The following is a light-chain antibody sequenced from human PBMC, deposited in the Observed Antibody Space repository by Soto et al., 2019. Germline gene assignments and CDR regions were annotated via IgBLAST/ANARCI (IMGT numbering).Light chain of an antibody. CDR1: NSNIGSNA. CDR2: SSN. Sequence: QSVLTQPPSASGTPRQRVTISCSGSNSNIGSNAVNWYQQLPGTAPKLLIYSSNQRPSGVPERFSGSKSGTSASLVISRLQSEDEADYYCAAWDDSLNGHVVFGGGTKLTVL. CDR3: AAWDDSLNGHVV. V-gene: IGLV1-44*01. J-gene: IGLJ2*01.